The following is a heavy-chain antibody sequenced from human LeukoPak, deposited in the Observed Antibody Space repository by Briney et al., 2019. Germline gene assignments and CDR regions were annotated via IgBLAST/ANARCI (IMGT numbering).Heavy chain of an antibody. Sequence: ASVKVSCKASGGTFSSYAISWVRQAPGQGLEWMGGIIPNFGTANYAQKFQGRVTITTDESTSTAYMELSSLRSEDTAVYYCARDRGYYDSSGYSLMPAFDIWGQGTMVTVSS. J-gene: IGHJ3*02. CDR3: ARDRGYYDSSGYSLMPAFDI. D-gene: IGHD3-22*01. CDR1: GGTFSSYA. CDR2: IIPNFGTA. V-gene: IGHV1-69*05.